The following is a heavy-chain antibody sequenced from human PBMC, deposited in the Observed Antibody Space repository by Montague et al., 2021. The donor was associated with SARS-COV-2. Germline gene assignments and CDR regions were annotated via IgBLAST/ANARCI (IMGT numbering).Heavy chain of an antibody. CDR2: INHGGST. J-gene: IGHJ6*03. Sequence: SQTLSLTCAVHGGSFSGYYWNWIRQRPGKGLEWIGEINHGGSTNYNPSLKNRLTISADTSKNQFSLKLTSVAAADTAVYYCARLRDVVVPSPILGVGPYYSYYDIDVWGRGTTVTVSS. CDR3: ARLRDVVVPSPILGVGPYYSYYDIDV. CDR1: GGSFSGYY. D-gene: IGHD3-10*01. V-gene: IGHV4-34*01.